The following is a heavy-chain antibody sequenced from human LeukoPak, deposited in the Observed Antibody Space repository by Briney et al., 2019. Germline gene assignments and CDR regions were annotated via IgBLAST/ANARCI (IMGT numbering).Heavy chain of an antibody. CDR3: ARDQVASRRKNWFDP. J-gene: IGHJ5*02. Sequence: GASVKVSCKASGGTFSSYAISWVRQAPGQGLEWMGGIIPIFGTANYAQKFQGRVTITTDESTSTAYMELSSLRSDDTAVYYCARDQVASRRKNWFDPWGQGTLVTVSS. D-gene: IGHD1-14*01. CDR2: IIPIFGTA. CDR1: GGTFSSYA. V-gene: IGHV1-69*05.